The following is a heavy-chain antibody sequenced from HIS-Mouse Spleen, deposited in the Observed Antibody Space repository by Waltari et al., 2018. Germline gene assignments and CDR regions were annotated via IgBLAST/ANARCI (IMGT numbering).Heavy chain of an antibody. V-gene: IGHV4-38-2*02. J-gene: IGHJ2*01. CDR1: GYSISSGYY. CDR3: VGSSGYYYLYWYFDL. Sequence: QVQLQESGPGLVKPSETLSLTCTVSGYSISSGYYWGWIRQPPGKGLEWIGSIYHRGSTNSNPSLKSRVTISVATSKNQFSLKLSSVTAADTAVYYCVGSSGYYYLYWYFDLWGRGTLVTVSS. CDR2: IYHRGST. D-gene: IGHD3-22*01.